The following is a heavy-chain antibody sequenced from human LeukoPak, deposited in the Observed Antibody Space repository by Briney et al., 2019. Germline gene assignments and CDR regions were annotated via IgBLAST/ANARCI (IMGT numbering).Heavy chain of an antibody. V-gene: IGHV3-30*02. Sequence: PGGSLRLSCAASGFTFSSYGMHWVRQAPGKGLEWVAFIRYDGSNKYYADSVKGRFTISRDNSKSTLYLQMNSLRVEDTAVYYCTKDIDFHRYYMDVWGKGTTVTVSS. CDR2: IRYDGSNK. CDR1: GFTFSSYG. CDR3: TKDIDFHRYYMDV. J-gene: IGHJ6*03. D-gene: IGHD2/OR15-2a*01.